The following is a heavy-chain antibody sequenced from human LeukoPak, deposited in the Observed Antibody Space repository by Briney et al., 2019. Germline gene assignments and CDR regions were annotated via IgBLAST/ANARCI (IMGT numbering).Heavy chain of an antibody. D-gene: IGHD2-21*01. J-gene: IGHJ4*02. CDR2: FDPEDGET. CDR3: ASDQVIAARLGI. Sequence: LGASVKVSCKASGYTFTSYGISWVRQAPGQGLEWMGSFDPEDGETIHAQKFQDRVTMTEDTSTDTAYMELSNLRSEDTALYYCASDQVIAARLGIWGQGTLVTVSS. V-gene: IGHV1-24*01. CDR1: GYTFTSYG.